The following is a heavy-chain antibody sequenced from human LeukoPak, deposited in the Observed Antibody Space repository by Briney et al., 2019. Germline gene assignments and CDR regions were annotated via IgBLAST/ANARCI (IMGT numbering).Heavy chain of an antibody. Sequence: GGSLRLSCAASGFTFSSYAMSWVRQAPGRGLEWVSAISGSGGSTYYADSVKGRFTISRDNSKNTLYLQMNSLRAEDTAVYYCARRHSSSWSFDYWGQGTLVTVSS. J-gene: IGHJ4*02. CDR2: ISGSGGST. V-gene: IGHV3-23*01. D-gene: IGHD6-13*01. CDR3: ARRHSSSWSFDY. CDR1: GFTFSSYA.